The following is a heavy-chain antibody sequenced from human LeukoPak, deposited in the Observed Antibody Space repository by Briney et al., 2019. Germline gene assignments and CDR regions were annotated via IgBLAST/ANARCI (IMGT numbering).Heavy chain of an antibody. Sequence: GGSLRLSCAASGFTFSDYSLTWVRQAPGKGLEWISYISISTSSIYYADSVKGRFPIPRDDSTNTLYLQMKSLRADVTSVYYCAKDGAWLRFDDWGQGILVTVSS. CDR3: AKDGAWLRFDD. CDR1: GFTFSDYS. J-gene: IGHJ4*02. D-gene: IGHD5-12*01. CDR2: ISISTSSI. V-gene: IGHV3-48*01.